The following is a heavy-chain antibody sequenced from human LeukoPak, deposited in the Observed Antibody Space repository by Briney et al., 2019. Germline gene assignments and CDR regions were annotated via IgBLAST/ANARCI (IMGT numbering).Heavy chain of an antibody. CDR1: GFTFSSYG. CDR2: VRYDGGGR. V-gene: IGHV3-30*02. D-gene: IGHD3-3*01. CDR3: AKDSGRVTIFGVLIPLDS. J-gene: IGHJ5*01. Sequence: GGSLRLSCAASGFTFSSYGMHWVRQAPGKGLEWVAFVRYDGGGRSYAASVKGRLTISRDNSNKMLYLQMDSLRPEDTAIYYCAKDSGRVTIFGVLIPLDSWGQGTLVTVSS.